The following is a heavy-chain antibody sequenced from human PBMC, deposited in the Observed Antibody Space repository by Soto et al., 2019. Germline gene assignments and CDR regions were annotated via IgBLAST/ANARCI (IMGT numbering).Heavy chain of an antibody. J-gene: IGHJ4*02. Sequence: GGSLRLSCAASGFAFNTYSMHWVRQAPGRGLEWVAVISYDGSNKFYADSVKGRFTISRGNSKNTLYLEMNSLRGEDTAVYYCAKVSPMGYFFDFWGQGTLVTVSS. CDR2: ISYDGSNK. V-gene: IGHV3-30-3*01. CDR1: GFAFNTYS. CDR3: AKVSPMGYFFDF.